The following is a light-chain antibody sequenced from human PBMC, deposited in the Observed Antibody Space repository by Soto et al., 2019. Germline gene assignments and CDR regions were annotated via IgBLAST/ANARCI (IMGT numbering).Light chain of an antibody. V-gene: IGKV3D-15*01. J-gene: IGKJ1*01. Sequence: ILMTQSLVTLSISPWERATLSCRAGQSVSSNLAWYQQKPGQAPRLLIYGTSSRATGIPDRFSGSGSGTDFTLTISRLEPEDFAVYYCHQYNDWPPTFGQGTKVDIK. CDR1: QSVSSN. CDR3: HQYNDWPPT. CDR2: GTS.